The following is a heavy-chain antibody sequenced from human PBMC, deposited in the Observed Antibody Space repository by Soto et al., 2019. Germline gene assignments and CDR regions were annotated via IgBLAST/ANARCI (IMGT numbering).Heavy chain of an antibody. V-gene: IGHV3-48*02. D-gene: IGHD5-18*01. Sequence: EVQLVESGGGLVQPGGSLRLSCEASAFTFSTYSMNWVRQAPGKGLEWVSYISSNSGTKYYAVSVKGRFTISTDDAKNSLYLQMSSLRDEDTVIYYCARYVDTSMVMRYFDPWGQGTLVTVSS. CDR3: ARYVDTSMVMRYFDP. CDR2: ISSNSGTK. CDR1: AFTFSTYS. J-gene: IGHJ5*02.